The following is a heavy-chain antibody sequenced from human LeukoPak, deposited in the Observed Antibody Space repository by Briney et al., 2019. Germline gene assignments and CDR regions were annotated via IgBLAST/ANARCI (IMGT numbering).Heavy chain of an antibody. CDR2: IIPIFGTA. V-gene: IGHV1-69*13. CDR1: GGTFSSYA. CDR3: ARDACSGGSCYLSWFDP. Sequence: SVKVSCKASGGTFSSYAISWVRQAPGQGLEWMGGIIPIFGTANYAQKFQGRVTITADESTSTAYMELSSLRSEDTAVYYCARDACSGGSCYLSWFDPWGQGTLVTASS. D-gene: IGHD2-15*01. J-gene: IGHJ5*02.